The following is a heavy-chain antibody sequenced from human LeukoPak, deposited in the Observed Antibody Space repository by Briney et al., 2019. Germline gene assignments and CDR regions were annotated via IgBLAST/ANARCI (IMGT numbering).Heavy chain of an antibody. J-gene: IGHJ4*02. Sequence: PGRSLRLSCAASGFTFSSYGMHWVRQAPGKGLEWVAVISYDGSNKYYADSVRGRFTISRDNSKNTLYLQMNSLRAEDTAVYYCAKDSNDILTGYYPDYWGQGTLVTVSS. D-gene: IGHD3-9*01. CDR2: ISYDGSNK. CDR1: GFTFSSYG. V-gene: IGHV3-30*18. CDR3: AKDSNDILTGYYPDY.